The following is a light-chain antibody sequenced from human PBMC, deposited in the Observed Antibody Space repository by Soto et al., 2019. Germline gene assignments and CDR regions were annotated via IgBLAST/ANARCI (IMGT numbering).Light chain of an antibody. CDR3: QQLSDNPRT. CDR2: DAT. Sequence: EGVLRQFPATLSLSPGKKATLSCSASQSVTYTLAWYQQRPGQAPRLLIYDATNRATGIPARFSGGGSGTDFTLTIIRLEPEDFAVYYCQQLSDNPRTFGGGTKVDIK. J-gene: IGKJ4*01. CDR1: QSVTYT. V-gene: IGKV3-11*01.